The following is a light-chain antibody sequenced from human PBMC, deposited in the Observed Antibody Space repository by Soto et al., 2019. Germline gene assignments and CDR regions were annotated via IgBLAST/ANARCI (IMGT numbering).Light chain of an antibody. V-gene: IGKV1-39*01. CDR2: AAS. CDR1: QSISTY. Sequence: DIQMTQSPSSLSASVGDRVTITCRASQSISTYLSWYQQRPGKATKLLIYAASSLQSGVPSRFSGSGSGTDFTLIISSLQPEDFATYYCQQANSFPITFGQGTRLEI. CDR3: QQANSFPIT. J-gene: IGKJ5*01.